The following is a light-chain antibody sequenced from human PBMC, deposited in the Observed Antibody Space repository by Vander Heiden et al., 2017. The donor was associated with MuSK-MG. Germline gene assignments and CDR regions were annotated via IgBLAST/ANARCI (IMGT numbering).Light chain of an antibody. J-gene: IGKJ5*01. V-gene: IGKV1-39*01. CDR1: QSISGS. CDR2: AAS. CDR3: QQRDTTPIT. Sequence: DIQMTQSPSSLSASVGDRVTITCQASQSISGSLNWYQHKPGKAPQLLIYAASRLQSGVPSRFSGSGSGTDFTLTISSLQPEDFAAYYCQQRDTTPITFGQRTRLDI.